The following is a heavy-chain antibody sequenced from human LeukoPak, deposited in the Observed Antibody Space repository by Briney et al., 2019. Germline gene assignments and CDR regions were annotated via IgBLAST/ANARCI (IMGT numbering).Heavy chain of an antibody. CDR1: GFTVSSKY. Sequence: GGSLRLSCAASGFTVSSKYMSWVRQAPGKGLEWVSIMHSAGSTYHADSVKGGFTISRDNSKNTLYLQMNSLRAEDTAVYYCARAPDHFYYAMDVWGQGTTVTVSS. J-gene: IGHJ6*02. CDR2: MHSAGST. CDR3: ARAPDHFYYAMDV. D-gene: IGHD2/OR15-2a*01. V-gene: IGHV3-66*01.